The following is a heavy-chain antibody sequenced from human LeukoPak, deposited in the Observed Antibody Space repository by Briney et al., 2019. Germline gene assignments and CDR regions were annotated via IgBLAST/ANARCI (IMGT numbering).Heavy chain of an antibody. CDR3: ADEGDYYDSSGYGDAFDI. CDR2: IRYDGSNK. V-gene: IGHV3-30*02. J-gene: IGHJ3*02. CDR1: GFTFSSYG. Sequence: GGSLRLSCAASGFTFSSYGMHWVRQAPGKGLEWVAFIRYDGSNKYYADSEKGRFTISRDNSENTLYLQMNSLRAEDTAVYYCADEGDYYDSSGYGDAFDIWGQGTMVTVSS. D-gene: IGHD3-22*01.